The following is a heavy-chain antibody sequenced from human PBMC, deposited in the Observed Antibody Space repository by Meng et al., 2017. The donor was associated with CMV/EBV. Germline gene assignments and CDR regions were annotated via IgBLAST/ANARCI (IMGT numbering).Heavy chain of an antibody. CDR1: GGSMSRSRYY. V-gene: IGHV4-39*07. CDR3: ARAGGDVLLWFGEFGY. J-gene: IGHJ4*02. Sequence: LLLLGPGPGLVKPCGTLALSCNGPGGSMSRSRYYWCRIRQPPGKGLEWIGSIYYSGSTYYNPSLKSRVTISVDTSKNQFSLKLSSVTAADTAVYYCARAGGDVLLWFGEFGYWGQGTLVTVSS. CDR2: IYYSGST. D-gene: IGHD3-10*01.